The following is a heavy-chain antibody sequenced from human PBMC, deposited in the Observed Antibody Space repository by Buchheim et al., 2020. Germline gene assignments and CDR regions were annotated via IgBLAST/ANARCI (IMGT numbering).Heavy chain of an antibody. D-gene: IGHD3-3*01. V-gene: IGHV3-30*02. CDR2: IRYDGSNK. CDR3: AKSRDNYDVWSGTDYYYYYYGMDV. Sequence: QVQLVESGGGVVQPGRSLRLSCAASGFTFSSYGMHWVRQAPGKGLEWVAFIRYDGSNKDYADSVKGRFTISRDNSKNTLYLQMNSLRAEDRAVYYCAKSRDNYDVWSGTDYYYYYYGMDVWGQGTT. CDR1: GFTFSSYG. J-gene: IGHJ6*02.